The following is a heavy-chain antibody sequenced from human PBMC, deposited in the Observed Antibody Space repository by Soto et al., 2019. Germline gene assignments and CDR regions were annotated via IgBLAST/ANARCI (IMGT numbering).Heavy chain of an antibody. Sequence: QVQLVESGGGVVQPGRSLRLSCAASGFTFSSYAMQWVRQARGKGLEWVAVVSYDGSNKYYAASGKGRFTISRDNSQNTLYLQMNRPRAADTAVYYCARDRLRSNWNDFPYHYYGMDVLGQGTTVTVSS. CDR3: ARDRLRSNWNDFPYHYYGMDV. D-gene: IGHD1-1*01. CDR1: GFTFSSYA. CDR2: VSYDGSNK. J-gene: IGHJ6*02. V-gene: IGHV3-30-3*01.